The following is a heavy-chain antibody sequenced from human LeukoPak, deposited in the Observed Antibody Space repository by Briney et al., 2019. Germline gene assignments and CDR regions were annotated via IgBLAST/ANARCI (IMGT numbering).Heavy chain of an antibody. CDR3: ARATDSNGYYDY. CDR1: GYTFTIYG. V-gene: IGHV1-18*01. J-gene: IGHJ4*02. D-gene: IGHD3-22*01. Sequence: ASVKVSCKASGYTFTIYGINWVRQAPGQGLEWMGWISAYNGNTNYAQKLQGRVTMTTDTSTTTAYMELRSLRSDDTAVYYCARATDSNGYYDYWGQGTLVTVSS. CDR2: ISAYNGNT.